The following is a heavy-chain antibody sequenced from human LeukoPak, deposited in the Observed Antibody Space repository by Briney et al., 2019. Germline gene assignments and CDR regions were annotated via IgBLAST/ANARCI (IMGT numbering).Heavy chain of an antibody. J-gene: IGHJ6*04. Sequence: SVKVSCKASGGTFSSYAISWVRQAPGQGLEWMGGIIPIFGTANYTQKFQGRVTITADESTSTAYMELSSLRSEDTAVYYCASEYYYGSGSYYKESYYYGMDVWGKGTTVTVSS. D-gene: IGHD3-10*01. CDR2: IIPIFGTA. CDR3: ASEYYYGSGSYYKESYYYGMDV. CDR1: GGTFSSYA. V-gene: IGHV1-69*01.